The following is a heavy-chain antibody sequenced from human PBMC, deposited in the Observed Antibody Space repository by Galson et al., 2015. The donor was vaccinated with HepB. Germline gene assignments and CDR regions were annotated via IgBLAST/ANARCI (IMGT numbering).Heavy chain of an antibody. V-gene: IGHV3-11*04. CDR1: GFTFNDYY. D-gene: IGHD6-19*01. CDR2: ISTSGSSI. J-gene: IGHJ6*02. CDR3: ARGLIAVAGTPRAHYYGMDV. Sequence: SLRLSCAASGFTFNDYYMSWIRQAPGEGLEWVSCISTSGSSIYYADSVKGRFTISRDNAKNSLYLQMNSLRAEDTAVYYCARGLIAVAGTPRAHYYGMDVWGQGTTVTVSS.